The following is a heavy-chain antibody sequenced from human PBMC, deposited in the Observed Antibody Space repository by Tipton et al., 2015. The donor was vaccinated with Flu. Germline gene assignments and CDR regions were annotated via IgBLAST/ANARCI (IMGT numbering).Heavy chain of an antibody. CDR1: GGSVSRGRFY. Sequence: TPSLTCTVSGGSVSRGRFYWSWIRQPAGKGLEWIGRISTSGTTNYNPSLESRVTISVDPSKNQFSLSLSSVTAADTAVYYCAREFLFFGELSTAYYFDSWGQGTLVTVSS. CDR3: AREFLFFGELSTAYYFDS. J-gene: IGHJ4*02. CDR2: ISTSGTT. V-gene: IGHV4-61*02. D-gene: IGHD3-16*01.